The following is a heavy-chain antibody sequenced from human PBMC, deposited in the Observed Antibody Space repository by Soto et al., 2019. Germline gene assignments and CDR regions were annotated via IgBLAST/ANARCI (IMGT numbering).Heavy chain of an antibody. J-gene: IGHJ4*02. Sequence: QVQLVQSGAEVKKPGASVKVSCKASGYTFTSYGVSWVRQAPGQGLEWMGWISAYNGNTKYAQKLQGRVTMTTDTSTNTAYMDLRSLRSDDTAVYYCATDSPPVDYWGQGTLVTVSS. V-gene: IGHV1-18*01. CDR3: ATDSPPVDY. CDR1: GYTFTSYG. CDR2: ISAYNGNT.